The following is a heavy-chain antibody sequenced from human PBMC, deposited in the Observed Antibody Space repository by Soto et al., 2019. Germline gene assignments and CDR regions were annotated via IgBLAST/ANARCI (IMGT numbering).Heavy chain of an antibody. J-gene: IGHJ5*01. CDR3: ARHRSSYSNSDSNWFDS. D-gene: IGHD4-4*01. V-gene: IGHV5-10-1*01. Sequence: DSLKISREGSGYSFTNYLITLVGQMPGKGLEWMGNIDPSDSYTNYSPSFQGLVVVSADKSVTTAYLQWNSLKTSDSAMYYCARHRSSYSNSDSNWFDSWGQGTLVTVSS. CDR1: GYSFTNYL. CDR2: IDPSDSYT.